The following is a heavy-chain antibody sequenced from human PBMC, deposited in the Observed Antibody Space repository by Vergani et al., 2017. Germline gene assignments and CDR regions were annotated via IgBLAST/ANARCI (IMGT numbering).Heavy chain of an antibody. Sequence: QVQLVESGGGLVKPGGSLRLSCAASGFTFSDYYMSWIRQAPGKGLEWFSYISSSSSYTNYADSVKGRFTISRDNAKNSLYLQMNSLRAEDTAVYYCARDIVVVVAATHYYYGMDVWGQGTTVTVSS. D-gene: IGHD2-15*01. CDR2: ISSSSSYT. CDR1: GFTFSDYY. J-gene: IGHJ6*02. V-gene: IGHV3-11*05. CDR3: ARDIVVVVAATHYYYGMDV.